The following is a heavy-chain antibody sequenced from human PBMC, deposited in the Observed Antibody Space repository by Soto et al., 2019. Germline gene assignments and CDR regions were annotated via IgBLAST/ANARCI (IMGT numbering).Heavy chain of an antibody. CDR2: ISYDGSNK. Sequence: QVQLVESGGGVVQPGRSLRLSCAASGFTFSSYGMHWVRQAPGKGLEWVAVISYDGSNKYYADSVKGRFTISRDNSKNTLYLQMNSLRAEDTAVYYCAKDDDKRGYYYYGMDVWGQGTTVTVSS. J-gene: IGHJ6*02. CDR3: AKDDDKRGYYYYGMDV. V-gene: IGHV3-30*18. D-gene: IGHD1-1*01. CDR1: GFTFSSYG.